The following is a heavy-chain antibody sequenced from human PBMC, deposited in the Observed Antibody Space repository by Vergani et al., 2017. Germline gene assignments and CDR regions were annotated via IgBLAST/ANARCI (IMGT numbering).Heavy chain of an antibody. CDR2: ISSSGSYI. J-gene: IGHJ6*02. V-gene: IGHV3-21*01. CDR1: GFTFSSYS. Sequence: EVQLVESGGGLVKPGGSLRLSCAASGFTFSSYSMNWVRQAPGKGLEWVSSISSSGSYIYYADSVKGRFTISRDNAKNSLYLQMNSLRAEDTAVYYCARGPTTVNEYYYYYYGMDVWGQGTTVTVSS. D-gene: IGHD4-17*01. CDR3: ARGPTTVNEYYYYYYGMDV.